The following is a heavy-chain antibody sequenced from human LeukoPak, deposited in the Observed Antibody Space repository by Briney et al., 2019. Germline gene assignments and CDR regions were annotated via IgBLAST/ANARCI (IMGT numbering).Heavy chain of an antibody. J-gene: IGHJ4*02. V-gene: IGHV3-7*01. CDR3: ATEWYYFFDY. D-gene: IGHD3-16*01. CDR2: IKEDGSDK. Sequence: PGGSLRLSCAASGINFNDYSMSWVRQAPGKGLEWVATIKEDGSDKYCADSVRGRFTISRDNAKRSLYLQMNGLRGEDTAVYYCATEWYYFFDYWGQGTLVTVSS. CDR1: GINFNDYS.